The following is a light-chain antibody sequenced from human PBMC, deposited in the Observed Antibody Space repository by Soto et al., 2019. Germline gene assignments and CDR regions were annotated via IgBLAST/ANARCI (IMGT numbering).Light chain of an antibody. Sequence: DIQMTQSPSSLYASVGDIVTITCRASQSISSYLNWYQQKPGKDPKLLLYAASSWQSGVPSRFSGSGSGTEYTRTISSQQPEDFGTYYSQQSYSTPPTCGTGTKVDI. V-gene: IGKV1-39*01. CDR3: QQSYSTPPT. CDR2: AAS. J-gene: IGKJ3*01. CDR1: QSISSY.